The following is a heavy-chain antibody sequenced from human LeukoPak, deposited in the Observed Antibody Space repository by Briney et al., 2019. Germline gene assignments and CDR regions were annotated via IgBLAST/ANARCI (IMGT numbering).Heavy chain of an antibody. J-gene: IGHJ4*02. CDR2: IRSTSRYI. Sequence: PGGSLRLSCAASGLTFSSYSTNWVRQAPAKGLEWVSSIRSTSRYIYYADSVKGRFTISRDNAKNSLYLQMSSLRAEDTAVYYCARDLGFTVVTGAFDYWGQGALVTVSS. CDR3: ARDLGFTVVTGAFDY. CDR1: GLTFSSYS. D-gene: IGHD4-23*01. V-gene: IGHV3-21*01.